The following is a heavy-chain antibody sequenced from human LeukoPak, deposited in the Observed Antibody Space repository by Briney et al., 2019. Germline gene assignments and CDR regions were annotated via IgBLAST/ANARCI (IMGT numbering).Heavy chain of an antibody. D-gene: IGHD6-19*01. CDR3: ARYGNGAWLGHYAFDM. Sequence: GGSLRLSCAASGFTFSNYAMSWVRQAPGKGLEWVSTITGSGGSTYYPDSVKGRFTISRDNSKNTLYLQMNSLRAEDTAVYYCARYGNGAWLGHYAFDMWGQGTMVTVSS. V-gene: IGHV3-23*01. CDR1: GFTFSNYA. J-gene: IGHJ3*02. CDR2: ITGSGGST.